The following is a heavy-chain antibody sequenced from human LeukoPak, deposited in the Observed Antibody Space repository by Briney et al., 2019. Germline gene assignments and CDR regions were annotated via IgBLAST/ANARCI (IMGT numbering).Heavy chain of an antibody. J-gene: IGHJ4*02. V-gene: IGHV3-23*01. Sequence: GGSLRLSCADSGFTFSSYAMNWVRQAPGKGLEWVSGISGSGGSRYYADSVKGRFTISRDYSKNTLYLQMNSLRAEDTAVYYCAKDARKGSDYWGQGTLVTVSS. CDR2: ISGSGGSR. CDR3: AKDARKGSDY. CDR1: GFTFSSYA.